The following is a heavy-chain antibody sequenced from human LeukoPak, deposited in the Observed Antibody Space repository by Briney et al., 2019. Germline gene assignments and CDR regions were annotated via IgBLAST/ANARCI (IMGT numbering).Heavy chain of an antibody. D-gene: IGHD2-15*01. Sequence: ASVKVSCKASGGTFSSYAISWVRQAPGQGLEWMGWISAYNGNTNYAQKLPGRVTMTTDTSTSTAYMELRSLRSDDTAVYYCARKLGYCSGGSCYLCDYWGQGTLVTVSS. V-gene: IGHV1-18*01. CDR1: GGTFSSYA. CDR2: ISAYNGNT. J-gene: IGHJ4*02. CDR3: ARKLGYCSGGSCYLCDY.